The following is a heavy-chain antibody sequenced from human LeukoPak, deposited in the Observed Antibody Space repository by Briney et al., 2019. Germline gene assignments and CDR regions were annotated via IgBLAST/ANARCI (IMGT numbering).Heavy chain of an antibody. D-gene: IGHD6-13*01. J-gene: IGHJ6*03. CDR3: ARPIAAAGYYYMDV. V-gene: IGHV4-39*07. CDR2: IYYSGNT. CDR1: GGSISSSGYY. Sequence: SETLSLTCTVSGGSISSSGYYWGWIRQPPGKGLEWIGSIYYSGNTYYNPSLKSRVTISVDTSKNQFSLKLSSVTAADTAVYYCARPIAAAGYYYMDVWGKGTTVTVSS.